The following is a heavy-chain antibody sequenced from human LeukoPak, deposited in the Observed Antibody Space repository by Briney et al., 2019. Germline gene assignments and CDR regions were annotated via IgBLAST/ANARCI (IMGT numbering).Heavy chain of an antibody. V-gene: IGHV3-21*01. CDR3: ARKDQGYSYGHDAFDI. Sequence: GGSLRLSCAASGFTFSRYSMNWVRQAPGKGLEWVSSISSSSSYIYYADSVKGRFTISRDNAKNSLYLQMNSLRAEDTAVYYCARKDQGYSYGHDAFDIWGQGTMVTVSS. CDR2: ISSSSSYI. CDR1: GFTFSRYS. D-gene: IGHD5-18*01. J-gene: IGHJ3*02.